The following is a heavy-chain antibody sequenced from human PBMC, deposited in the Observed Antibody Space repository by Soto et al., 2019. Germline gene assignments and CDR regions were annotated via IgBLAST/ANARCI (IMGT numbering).Heavy chain of an antibody. Sequence: PTXVNPPETLPLTCSFSGFSLSTSGVGVCWIRQPPGKALEWLALIYWNDDKRYSPSLKSRLTITKDTSKNQVVLTMTNMDPVDTATYYCAHSPLAYRQIDYWGQGTPVTVYS. J-gene: IGHJ4*02. CDR1: GFSLSTSGVG. D-gene: IGHD4-4*01. CDR2: IYWNDDK. V-gene: IGHV2-5*01. CDR3: AHSPLAYRQIDY.